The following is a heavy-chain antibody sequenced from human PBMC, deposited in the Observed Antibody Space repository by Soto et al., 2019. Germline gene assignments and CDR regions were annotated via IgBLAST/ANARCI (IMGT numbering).Heavy chain of an antibody. V-gene: IGHV3-7*01. Sequence: EVQLVESGGGLVQPGGSLRLYCAASGFTLSSFWMNWVRQAPGKGLEWVANINQDGSEIYYVDSVKGRFTISRDNAKNSLYLQMISLRVEDTAVYYCVRAVASAGSYWGQGTLVTVSS. CDR3: VRAVASAGSY. CDR1: GFTLSSFW. CDR2: INQDGSEI. D-gene: IGHD3-10*01. J-gene: IGHJ4*02.